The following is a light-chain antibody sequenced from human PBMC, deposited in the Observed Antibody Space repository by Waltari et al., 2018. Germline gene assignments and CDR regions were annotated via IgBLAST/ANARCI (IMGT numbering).Light chain of an antibody. Sequence: QSVLTQPPSASGTPGQRVSISCSGSSSNIEGNYVYWYQQLPGTAPKLLIYRNYQRPSGVPGRFSGSKSGTSASLAISGLRSEDGGDYFCAAWDNSLGGLVVFGGGTKLTVL. V-gene: IGLV1-47*01. J-gene: IGLJ2*01. CDR2: RNY. CDR3: AAWDNSLGGLVV. CDR1: SSNIEGNY.